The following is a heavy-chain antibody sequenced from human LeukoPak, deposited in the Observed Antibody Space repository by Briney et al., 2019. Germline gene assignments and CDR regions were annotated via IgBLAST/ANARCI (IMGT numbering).Heavy chain of an antibody. CDR1: GFNFSLYG. V-gene: IGHV3-33*01. CDR2: IWYDGTNT. Sequence: PGGSLRLSCAASGFNFSLYGMHWVRQAPGEGLEWVAVIWYDGTNTYYADSVKGRFTISRDNSENTLYLQMHSLRAEDTAVYYCSRGIGGYFESLFDYWGLGTLVTVSS. J-gene: IGHJ4*02. D-gene: IGHD2-15*01. CDR3: SRGIGGYFESLFDY.